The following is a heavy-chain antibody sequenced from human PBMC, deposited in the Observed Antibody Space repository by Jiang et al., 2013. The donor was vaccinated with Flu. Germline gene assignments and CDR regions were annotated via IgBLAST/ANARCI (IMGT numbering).Heavy chain of an antibody. CDR2: INPSGGGP. CDR3: ARTMPGHQDAFAI. CDR1: GYIFTDYH. Sequence: SGAEVKKPGASVTVSCRASGYIFTDYHVHWVRQAPGQGLEWMGIINPSGGGPTYAQKFQDRVTMTRDTSTNIVYMELSSLRSEDTAVYYCARTMPGHQDAFAIWGQGTMVTVSS. V-gene: IGHV1-46*01. J-gene: IGHJ3*02. D-gene: IGHD2-2*01.